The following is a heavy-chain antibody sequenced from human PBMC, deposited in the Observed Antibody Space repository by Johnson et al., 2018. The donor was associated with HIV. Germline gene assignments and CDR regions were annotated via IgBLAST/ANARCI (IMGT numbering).Heavy chain of an antibody. D-gene: IGHD2-21*02. CDR1: AFPFDDHA. J-gene: IGHJ3*02. CDR3: AKKDLGDVDAFDI. CDR2: I. V-gene: IGHV3-9*01. Sequence: VQLVESGGGLVQPGRSLRLSCAASAFPFDDHALHWVRQSPGTGLQWFSIILKGRFTISRDNAKNDLDLQMNSLRAEDTAVYYCAKKDLGDVDAFDIWGQGTMVTVSS.